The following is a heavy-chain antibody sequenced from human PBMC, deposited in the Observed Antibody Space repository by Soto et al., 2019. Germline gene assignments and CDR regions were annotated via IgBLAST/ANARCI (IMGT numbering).Heavy chain of an antibody. CDR3: ARVGSSGYYAYYYGMDV. Sequence: GGSLRLSCAASGFTVSSNYMSWVRQAPGKGLEWVSVIYSGGSTYYADSVKGRFTISRDNSKNTLYLQMNSLRAEDTAVYYCARVGSSGYYAYYYGMDVWGQGTTVTVSS. CDR1: GFTVSSNY. V-gene: IGHV3-53*01. D-gene: IGHD3-22*01. J-gene: IGHJ6*02. CDR2: IYSGGST.